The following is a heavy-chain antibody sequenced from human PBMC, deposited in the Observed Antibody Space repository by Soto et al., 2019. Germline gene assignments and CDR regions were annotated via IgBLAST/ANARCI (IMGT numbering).Heavy chain of an antibody. CDR3: AHSAGGGSDY. D-gene: IGHD3-10*01. J-gene: IGHJ4*02. CDR2: IYWDADK. CDR1: GFSLTTSGVG. V-gene: IGHV2-5*02. Sequence: QITLKESGPTLVKPTQTLTLTCTFSGFSLTTSGVGVGWIRQPPGKALEWLALIYWDADKRYSPSLKSRLTIPKDTPKNPGGPKKTNMDPGDTAKYYWAHSAGGGSDYWGQGTLVIVSS.